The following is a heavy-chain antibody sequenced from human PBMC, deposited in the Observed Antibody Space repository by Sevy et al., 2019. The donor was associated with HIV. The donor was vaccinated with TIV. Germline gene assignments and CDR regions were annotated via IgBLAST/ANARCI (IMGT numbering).Heavy chain of an antibody. Sequence: GESLKISCKGSGYSFTSYWIGWVRQMPGKGLEWMGIIYPGDSDTRYSPSFQGQVTISADKSISTAYLQWSSLKALDTAMYYCARKTVAGNDAFDIWGQGTMVTVSS. CDR2: IYPGDSDT. CDR3: ARKTVAGNDAFDI. V-gene: IGHV5-51*01. CDR1: GYSFTSYW. J-gene: IGHJ3*02. D-gene: IGHD6-19*01.